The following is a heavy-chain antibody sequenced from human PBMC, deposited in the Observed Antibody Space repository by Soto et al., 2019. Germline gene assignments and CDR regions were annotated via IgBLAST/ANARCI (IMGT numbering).Heavy chain of an antibody. CDR1: GFTFSIYS. Sequence: LRLSCAASGFTFSIYSMNWVRQAPGKGLEWVSSISSSSSYIYYADSVKGRFTISRDNAKNSLYLQMNTLRAEDTAVYYCARSPGRDGYNNFDYWGQGTLVTVSS. CDR2: ISSSSSYI. J-gene: IGHJ4*02. D-gene: IGHD1-1*01. V-gene: IGHV3-21*01. CDR3: ARSPGRDGYNNFDY.